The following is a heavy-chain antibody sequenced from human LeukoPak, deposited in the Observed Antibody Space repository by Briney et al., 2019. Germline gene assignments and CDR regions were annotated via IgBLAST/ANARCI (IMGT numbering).Heavy chain of an antibody. J-gene: IGHJ6*02. CDR3: TRDRSRGYCSSSSCHLEPWYGMDV. Sequence: SGGSLRLSCAASGFTFSNYGIHWVRQAPGKGLEWVAGLWFHESNKYYADSVKGRFTISRDNSKNTLFLQMNSLRAEDTAVYFCTRDRSRGYCSSSSCHLEPWYGMDVWGQGTTVTVSS. CDR1: GFTFSNYG. V-gene: IGHV3-33*01. CDR2: LWFHESNK. D-gene: IGHD2-2*01.